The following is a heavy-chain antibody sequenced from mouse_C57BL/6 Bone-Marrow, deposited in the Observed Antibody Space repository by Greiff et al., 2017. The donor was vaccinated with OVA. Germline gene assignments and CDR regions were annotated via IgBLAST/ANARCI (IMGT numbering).Heavy chain of an antibody. J-gene: IGHJ2*01. CDR2: ISSGSSTI. V-gene: IGHV5-17*01. Sequence: EVHLVESGGGLVKPGGSLKLSCAASGFTFSDYGMHWVRQAPEKGLEWVAYISSGSSTIYYADTVKGRFTISRDNAKNTLFLQMTSLRSEDTAMYYCATHYYGSSYFYYWGQGTTLTVSS. CDR3: ATHYYGSSYFYY. CDR1: GFTFSDYG. D-gene: IGHD1-1*01.